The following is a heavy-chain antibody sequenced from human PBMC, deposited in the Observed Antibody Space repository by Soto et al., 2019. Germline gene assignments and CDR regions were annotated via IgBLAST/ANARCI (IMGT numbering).Heavy chain of an antibody. CDR3: ARERLTVPDY. Sequence: QVQLVESGGGVVQPGRSLRLSCAASGFTFSSYAMHWVRQAPGKGLEWVAVISYGGSNKYYADSVKGRFTVSRDNSKNTLYLQMNSLRGEDTAVYSCARERLTVPDYWGQGTLVTVSS. D-gene: IGHD3-9*01. J-gene: IGHJ4*02. V-gene: IGHV3-30-3*01. CDR2: ISYGGSNK. CDR1: GFTFSSYA.